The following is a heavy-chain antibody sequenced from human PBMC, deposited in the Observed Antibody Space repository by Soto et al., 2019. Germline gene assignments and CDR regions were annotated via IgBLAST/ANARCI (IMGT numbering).Heavy chain of an antibody. J-gene: IGHJ6*02. CDR2: ISYDGSNK. D-gene: IGHD3-3*01. Sequence: PGGSLRLSCAASGFTFSSYGMHWVRQAPGKGLEWVAVISYDGSNKYYADSVKGRFTISRDNSKNTLYLQMNSLRAEDTAVYYCAKTHYDFWSGFPSDYGMDVWGQGTTVTVSS. CDR3: AKTHYDFWSGFPSDYGMDV. V-gene: IGHV3-30*18. CDR1: GFTFSSYG.